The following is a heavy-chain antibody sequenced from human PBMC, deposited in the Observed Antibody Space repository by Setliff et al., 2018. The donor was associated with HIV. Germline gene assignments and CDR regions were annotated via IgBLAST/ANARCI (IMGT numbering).Heavy chain of an antibody. D-gene: IGHD6-13*01. CDR2: IDWDDDE. J-gene: IGHJ4*02. CDR3: ARINGSWYVDY. V-gene: IGHV2-70*11. CDR1: GFSLTTTGMC. Sequence: SGPTLVNPTQTLTLTCTFSGFSLTTTGMCVTWIRQPPGKALEWLARIDWDDDEYYSTSLKTRHTISKDTSKNQVALTMTNMDPVDTATYYCARINGSWYVDYWGQGTLVTISS.